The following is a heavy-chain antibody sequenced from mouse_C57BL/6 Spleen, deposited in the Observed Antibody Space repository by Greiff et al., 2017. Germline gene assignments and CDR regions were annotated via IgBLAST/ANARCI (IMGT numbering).Heavy chain of an antibody. CDR3: ARLNSYFDY. CDR2: IDPSDSYT. CDR1: GYTFTSYW. J-gene: IGHJ2*01. Sequence: VQLQQPGAELVKPGASVKLSCKASGYTFTSYWMQWVKQRPGQGLEWIGEIDPSDSYTNYNQKFKGKATLTVDTSSSTAYMQLSSLTSEDSAVYYCARLNSYFDYWGQGTTLTVSS. V-gene: IGHV1-50*01.